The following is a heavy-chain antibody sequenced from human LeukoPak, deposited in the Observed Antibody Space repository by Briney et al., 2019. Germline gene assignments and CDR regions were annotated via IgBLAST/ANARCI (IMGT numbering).Heavy chain of an antibody. CDR3: ARAAYLVRGVIITPPFDY. Sequence: GGSLRLSCVASGFTFAESAMHWVPQAPGKGPEWVSGISWNSGGIAYVDSVKGRFTISRDNTKNSLYLQMNSLRAEDTAIYYCARAAYLVRGVIITPPFDYWGQGTLVTVSS. V-gene: IGHV3-9*01. CDR1: GFTFAESA. CDR2: ISWNSGGI. J-gene: IGHJ4*02. D-gene: IGHD3-10*01.